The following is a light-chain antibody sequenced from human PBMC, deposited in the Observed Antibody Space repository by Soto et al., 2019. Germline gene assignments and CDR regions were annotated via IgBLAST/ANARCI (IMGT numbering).Light chain of an antibody. V-gene: IGLV2-8*01. Sequence: QSALTQPPSASGSPGQSVTVSCTGTSSDIGGYNYVSWYQQHPGKAHKLIIYEVSERPSGVPDRFSGSKSSDTASLTVSGLQAEDEADYYCSSYAGSNNFCVFGTGTKVTV. CDR1: SSDIGGYNY. J-gene: IGLJ1*01. CDR2: EVS. CDR3: SSYAGSNNFCV.